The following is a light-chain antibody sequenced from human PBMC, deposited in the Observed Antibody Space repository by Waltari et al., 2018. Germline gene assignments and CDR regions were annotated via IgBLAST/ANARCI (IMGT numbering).Light chain of an antibody. CDR2: KVS. CDR1: QSLVHSDGNTY. Sequence: DVVMTQSPLSLPVTLGQPASIPCKSSQSLVHSDGNTYLNWFHQRPGQSPRRLIYKVSNRDSGVPDRFSGSGSGTDFTLEISRVEAEDVGIYYCLQSIHWPWTFGQGTKVDIK. V-gene: IGKV2-30*02. J-gene: IGKJ1*01. CDR3: LQSIHWPWT.